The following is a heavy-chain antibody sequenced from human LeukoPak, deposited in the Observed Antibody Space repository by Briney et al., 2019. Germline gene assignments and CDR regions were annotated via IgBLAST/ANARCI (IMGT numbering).Heavy chain of an antibody. D-gene: IGHD2-8*02. CDR1: GGSISSSSYS. Sequence: PSETLSLTCTVSGGSISSSSYSWGWIRQPPGKGLEWIGSIYYSGSTYYNPSLKSRVTISVDTSKNQFSLKLSSVTAADTAVYYCARLLALSDYFDYWGQGTLVTVSS. CDR3: ARLLALSDYFDY. CDR2: IYYSGST. V-gene: IGHV4-39*01. J-gene: IGHJ4*02.